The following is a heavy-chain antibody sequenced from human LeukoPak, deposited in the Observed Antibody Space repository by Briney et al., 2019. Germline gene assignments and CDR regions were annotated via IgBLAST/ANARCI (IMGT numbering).Heavy chain of an antibody. D-gene: IGHD3-10*01. V-gene: IGHV4-39*07. CDR3: ARDLREYGPNWFDP. Sequence: SETLSLTCTVSGGSISSSSYYWGWIRQPPGKGLEWIGSIYYSGSTYYNPSLKSRVTISVDTSKNQFSLKLSSVTAADTAVYYCARDLREYGPNWFDPWGQGTLVTVSS. J-gene: IGHJ5*02. CDR2: IYYSGST. CDR1: GGSISSSSYY.